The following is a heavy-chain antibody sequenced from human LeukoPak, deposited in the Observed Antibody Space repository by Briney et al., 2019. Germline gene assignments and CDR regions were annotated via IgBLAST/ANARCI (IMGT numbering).Heavy chain of an antibody. D-gene: IGHD6-13*01. J-gene: IGHJ3*02. Sequence: SETLSLTCTVSGGSISSSSYYWGWIRQPPGKGLEWIGNIFYSGSTYYNPSLKSRVTISVDTSKNQFSLKVSSVTAADTAVYYCARIRIPAALMAFDIWGQGTMVTVSS. CDR1: GGSISSSSYY. V-gene: IGHV4-39*07. CDR3: ARIRIPAALMAFDI. CDR2: IFYSGST.